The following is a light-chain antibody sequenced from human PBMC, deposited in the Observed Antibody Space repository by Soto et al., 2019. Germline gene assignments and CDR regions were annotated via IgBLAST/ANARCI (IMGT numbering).Light chain of an antibody. J-gene: IGKJ4*01. V-gene: IGKV3-20*01. CDR2: GAS. CDR1: QSVSSTY. CDR3: QQYERSPTT. Sequence: EIVLTQSPGTLSLSPGERATLSCRASQSVSSTYLAWYQQKPGRAPSLLIYGASRRATGIPDRFSGSGSGTDFTLTISRRETEDCAVYYCQQYERSPTTFGGGTKVEIK.